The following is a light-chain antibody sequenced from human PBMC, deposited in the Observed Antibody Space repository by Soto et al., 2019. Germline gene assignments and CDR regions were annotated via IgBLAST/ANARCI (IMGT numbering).Light chain of an antibody. J-gene: IGLJ3*02. Sequence: QSALTQPASVSGSPGQSITISCTGTSSDVGSHNFVSWHQQHPGKAPKFMILGVNNRPSGVSNRFSGSKSGNTASLTISGRQAEDEADYYCSSYTSTSTWVFGGGTQVTVL. CDR1: SSDVGSHNF. CDR3: SSYTSTSTWV. V-gene: IGLV2-14*01. CDR2: GVN.